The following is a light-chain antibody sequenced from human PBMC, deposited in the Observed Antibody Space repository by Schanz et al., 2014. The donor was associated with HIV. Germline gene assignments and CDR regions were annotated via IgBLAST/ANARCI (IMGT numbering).Light chain of an antibody. CDR3: QSFDSSLNGVL. CDR2: DNS. CDR1: SSNIGADYD. V-gene: IGLV1-40*01. J-gene: IGLJ3*02. Sequence: QSLLAQPPSVSGAPGQSVTISCTGSSSNIGADYDVHWYQPLPGTAPQLLIFDNSNRPSGVPARFSGSKSGSSASLAISGLQAEDEADYFCQSFDSSLNGVLFGGGTKLTVL.